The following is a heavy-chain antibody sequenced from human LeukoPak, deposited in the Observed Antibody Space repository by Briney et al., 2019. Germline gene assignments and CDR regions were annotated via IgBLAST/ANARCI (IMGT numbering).Heavy chain of an antibody. J-gene: IGHJ3*02. D-gene: IGHD2-21*02. Sequence: PSETQSLTCTVSGGSISSYYWSWIRQPPGKGLEWIGYIYYSGSTNYNPSLKSRVTISVDTSKNQFSLKLSSVTAADTAVYYCARGLQLAYCGGDCYPRDAFDIWGQGTMVTVSS. CDR2: IYYSGST. CDR3: ARGLQLAYCGGDCYPRDAFDI. CDR1: GGSISSYY. V-gene: IGHV4-59*08.